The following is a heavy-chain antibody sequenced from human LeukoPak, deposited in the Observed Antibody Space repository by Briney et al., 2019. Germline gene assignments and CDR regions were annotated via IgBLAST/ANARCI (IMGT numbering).Heavy chain of an antibody. Sequence: SETLSLTCTVSGGSISSYYWSWIRQPPGKGLEWIGYIYYSGSTNYNPSLKSRVTISVDTSKNQFSLKLSSVTAADTAVYYCARASFSGLRYFDSYGAFDIWGQGTMVTVSS. CDR1: GGSISSYY. V-gene: IGHV4-59*01. D-gene: IGHD3-9*01. J-gene: IGHJ3*02. CDR2: IYYSGST. CDR3: ARASFSGLRYFDSYGAFDI.